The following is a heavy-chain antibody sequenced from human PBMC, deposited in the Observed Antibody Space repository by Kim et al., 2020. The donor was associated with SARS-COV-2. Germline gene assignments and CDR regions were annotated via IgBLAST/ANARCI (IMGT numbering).Heavy chain of an antibody. CDR3: AKGGWGIQLWGDAFDI. V-gene: IGHV3-30*18. CDR1: GFTFSSYG. CDR2: ISYDGSNK. J-gene: IGHJ3*02. Sequence: GGSLRLSCAASGFTFSSYGMHWVRQAPGKGLEWVAVISYDGSNKYYADSVKGRFTISRDNSKNTLYLQMNSLRAEDTAVYYCAKGGWGIQLWGDAFDIWGQGTMVTVSS. D-gene: IGHD5-18*01.